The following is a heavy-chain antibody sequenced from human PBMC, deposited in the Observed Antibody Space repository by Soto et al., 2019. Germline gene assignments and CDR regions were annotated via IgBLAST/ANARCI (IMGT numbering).Heavy chain of an antibody. CDR2: IWYDGSNK. CDR1: GFTFSSYG. V-gene: IGHV3-33*01. CDR3: ARDAGDCSGGSCYLDYYYYGMDV. Sequence: SLRLSCAASGFTFSSYGMHWVRQAPGKGLEWVAVIWYDGSNKYYADSVKGRFTISRDNSKNTLYLQMNSLRAEDTAVYYCARDAGDCSGGSCYLDYYYYGMDVWGQGTTVTVSS. D-gene: IGHD2-15*01. J-gene: IGHJ6*02.